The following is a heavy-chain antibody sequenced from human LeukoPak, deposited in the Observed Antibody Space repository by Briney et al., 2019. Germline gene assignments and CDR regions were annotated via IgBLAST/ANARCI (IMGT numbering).Heavy chain of an antibody. CDR1: GVSISSSNSY. V-gene: IGHV4-39*07. D-gene: IGHD3-22*01. J-gene: IGHJ4*02. CDR2: IYYSGST. Sequence: SEALSVTCTVSGVSISSSNSYSGWIRQPPGKGLEWIGSIYYSGSTYYTPSLKSRVTISVDTSKNQFSLKLNSVTAADTAVYYCARGYYVSSGYYQSPIFDYWGQGTLVTVSS. CDR3: ARGYYVSSGYYQSPIFDY.